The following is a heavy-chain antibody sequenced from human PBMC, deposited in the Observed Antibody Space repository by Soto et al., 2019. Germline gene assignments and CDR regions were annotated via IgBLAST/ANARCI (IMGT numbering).Heavy chain of an antibody. CDR2: IGSRGDST. D-gene: IGHD6-19*01. J-gene: IGHJ4*02. V-gene: IGHV3-23*01. CDR1: GFTFSSFA. CDR3: AKDLIYGYNSGRPFDS. Sequence: EVQLLESGGGLVQPGGSLRLSCAASGFTFSSFAMSWVRQAPGKGLEWVSAIGSRGDSTYYADSVKGRFTISRDNSKNTLDLQMNSLRADDTAVYYCAKDLIYGYNSGRPFDSWGQGTLVTVSS.